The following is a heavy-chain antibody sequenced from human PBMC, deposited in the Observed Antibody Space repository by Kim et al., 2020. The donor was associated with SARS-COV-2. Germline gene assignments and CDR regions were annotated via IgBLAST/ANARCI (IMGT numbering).Heavy chain of an antibody. D-gene: IGHD3-9*01. J-gene: IGHJ4*02. CDR1: GGSISSSSYY. CDR2: IYYSGST. Sequence: SETLSLTCTVSGGSISSSSYYWGWIRQPPGKGLEWIGIIYYSGSTYYNPSLKSRVTISVDTSKNQFSLKLSSVTAADTAVYYCARRQAYYDILTGYSPFDYWGQGTLVTVSS. CDR3: ARRQAYYDILTGYSPFDY. V-gene: IGHV4-39*01.